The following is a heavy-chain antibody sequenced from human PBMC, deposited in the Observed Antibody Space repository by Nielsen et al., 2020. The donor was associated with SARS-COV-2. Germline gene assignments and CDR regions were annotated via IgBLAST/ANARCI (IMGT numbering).Heavy chain of an antibody. CDR3: ARDYHGSGSYYQYYYYYYMDV. CDR2: ISYDGSNK. D-gene: IGHD3-10*01. J-gene: IGHJ6*03. Sequence: VRQAPGKGLEWVAVISYDGSNKYYADSVKGRFTISRDNSKNTLYLQMNSLRAEDTAVYYCARDYHGSGSYYQYYYYYYMDVWGKGTTVTVSS. V-gene: IGHV3-33*05.